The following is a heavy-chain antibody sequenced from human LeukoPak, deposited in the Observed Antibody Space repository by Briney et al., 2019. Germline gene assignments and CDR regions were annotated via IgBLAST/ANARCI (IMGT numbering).Heavy chain of an antibody. J-gene: IGHJ4*02. V-gene: IGHV3-30*04. Sequence: PGGSLRLSCAAAGFTFSTYAMHWVRQAPGKGLEWVAAISYDGNNKYYADSVKGRFTISRDNSKNTLYLQMNSLRAEDTAVYYCATESAYCGGDCYGYWGQGTLVTVSS. D-gene: IGHD2-21*01. CDR3: ATESAYCGGDCYGY. CDR1: GFTFSTYA. CDR2: ISYDGNNK.